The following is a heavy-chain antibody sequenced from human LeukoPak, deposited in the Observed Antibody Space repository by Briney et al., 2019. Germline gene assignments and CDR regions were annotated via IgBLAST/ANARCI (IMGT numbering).Heavy chain of an antibody. CDR3: ARDSPYSYGYYFDY. D-gene: IGHD5-18*01. Sequence: ASVKVSCKASGYTFTSYYMYWVRQAPGQGLEWMGWISAYNGNTNYAQKLQGRVTMTTDTSTSTAYMELRSLRSDDTAVYYCARDSPYSYGYYFDYWGQGTLVTVSS. J-gene: IGHJ4*02. CDR1: GYTFTSYY. V-gene: IGHV1-18*04. CDR2: ISAYNGNT.